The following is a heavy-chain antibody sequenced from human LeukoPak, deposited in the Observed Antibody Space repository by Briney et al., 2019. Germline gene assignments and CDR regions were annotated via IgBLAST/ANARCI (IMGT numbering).Heavy chain of an antibody. J-gene: IGHJ4*02. CDR3: AIEIGSGSGFDY. CDR2: IYYSGST. V-gene: IGHV4-31*03. CDR1: GGSISSGGYY. D-gene: IGHD3-10*01. Sequence: SETLSLTCTVSGGSISSGGYYWSWIRQHPGKGLEWIGYIYYSGSTYYNPSLKSRVTISVDTSKNQFSLKLSSVTAADTAVYYCAIEIGSGSGFDYWGQGTLVTVSS.